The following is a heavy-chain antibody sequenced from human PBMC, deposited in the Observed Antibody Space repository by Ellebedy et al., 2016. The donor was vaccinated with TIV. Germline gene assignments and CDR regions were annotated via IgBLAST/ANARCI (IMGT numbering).Heavy chain of an antibody. CDR3: AREVVQWLAFDY. D-gene: IGHD6-19*01. CDR1: GYTFTSYG. Sequence: AASVKVSCKASGYTFTSYGISWVRQAPGQGLEWMGWINAGNGNTKYSQKFQGRVTITRDTSASTAYMELSSLRSEDTAVYYCAREVVQWLAFDYWGQGTLVTVSS. J-gene: IGHJ4*02. V-gene: IGHV1-3*01. CDR2: INAGNGNT.